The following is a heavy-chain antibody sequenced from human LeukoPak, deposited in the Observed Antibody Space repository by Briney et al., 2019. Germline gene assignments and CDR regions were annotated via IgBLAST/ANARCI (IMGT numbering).Heavy chain of an antibody. Sequence: ASVKVSCKASGYTFTSYGISWVRQAPGQGLEWMGWISAYNGNTNYAQKLQGRVTMTTDTSTSTAYMELSSLRSEDTAVYYCAREYCSGGSCSWFDPWGQGTLVTVSS. CDR2: ISAYNGNT. V-gene: IGHV1-18*01. D-gene: IGHD2-15*01. CDR1: GYTFTSYG. CDR3: AREYCSGGSCSWFDP. J-gene: IGHJ5*02.